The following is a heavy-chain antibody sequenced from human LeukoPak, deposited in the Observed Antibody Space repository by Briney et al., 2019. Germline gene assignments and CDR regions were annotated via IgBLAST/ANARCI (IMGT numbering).Heavy chain of an antibody. V-gene: IGHV4-59*01. Sequence: PSETLSLTCTVSGGSISSYYWSWIRQPPGKGLEWIGYIYYGGSTNYNPSLKSRVTISVDTSKNQFSLKLSSVTAADTAVYYCARDRGGSYPMDVWGKGTTVTVSS. J-gene: IGHJ6*03. CDR3: ARDRGGSYPMDV. CDR2: IYYGGST. D-gene: IGHD1-26*01. CDR1: GGSISSYY.